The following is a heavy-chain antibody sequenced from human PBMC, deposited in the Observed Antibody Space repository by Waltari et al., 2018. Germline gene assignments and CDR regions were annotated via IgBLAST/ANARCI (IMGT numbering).Heavy chain of an antibody. V-gene: IGHV1-18*01. Sequence: QVQLVQSGAEVKKPGASVKVSCKASGYTFTSYGISWVRQAPGQGLEWMGWISAYNGNTNYARKLQGRVTMTTDTSTRTAYMGLRSLRSDDTAVYYCARLESSIVVVPAAMPWFDPWGQGTLVTVSS. CDR1: GYTFTSYG. D-gene: IGHD2-2*01. J-gene: IGHJ5*02. CDR2: ISAYNGNT. CDR3: ARLESSIVVVPAAMPWFDP.